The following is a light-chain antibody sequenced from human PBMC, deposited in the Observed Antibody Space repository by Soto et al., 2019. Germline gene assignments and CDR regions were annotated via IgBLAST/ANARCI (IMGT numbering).Light chain of an antibody. Sequence: DIQLTQAPSFLSASAGPTVTITCGSSQDIRSYLAWYQQKAGRAPKLLIYAASTLQSEVPSRFSGSGSGTEFTLTIISLQPEDFATYYCQQLTSLPIIFGQGTRLEIK. CDR1: QDIRSY. V-gene: IGKV1-9*01. J-gene: IGKJ5*01. CDR2: AAS. CDR3: QQLTSLPII.